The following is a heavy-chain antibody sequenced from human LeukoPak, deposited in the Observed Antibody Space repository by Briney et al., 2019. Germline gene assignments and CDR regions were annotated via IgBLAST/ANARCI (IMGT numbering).Heavy chain of an antibody. CDR2: IYYSGAT. CDR1: GGSIGAYY. V-gene: IGHV4-59*12. D-gene: IGHD4-23*01. CDR3: ARGSITVVPAFDI. Sequence: SETLSLTCTVSGGSIGAYYWSWIRQPPGKGLEWIACIYYSGATNYNPSLKSRGTISVDTSKNQFSLKLTSVTAADTAVYYCARGSITVVPAFDIWGQGTMVTVSS. J-gene: IGHJ3*02.